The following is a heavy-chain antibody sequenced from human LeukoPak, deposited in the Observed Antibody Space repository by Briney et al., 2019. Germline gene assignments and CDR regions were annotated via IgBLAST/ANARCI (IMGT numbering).Heavy chain of an antibody. D-gene: IGHD6-19*01. CDR2: IYTSGST. Sequence: SQTLSLTCTVSGGSISSGSYYWSWIRQPAGKGLEWIGRIYTSGSTNYNPSLKSRVTIPVDTSKNQFSLKLSSVTAADTAVYYCARARAGPFDYWGQGTLVTVSS. J-gene: IGHJ4*02. CDR3: ARARAGPFDY. CDR1: GGSISSGSYY. V-gene: IGHV4-61*02.